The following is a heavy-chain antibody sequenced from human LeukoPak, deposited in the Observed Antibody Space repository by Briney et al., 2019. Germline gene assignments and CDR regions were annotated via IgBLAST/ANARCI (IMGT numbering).Heavy chain of an antibody. CDR3: ARARAERSFDI. CDR2: INSDGSST. D-gene: IGHD5-24*01. CDR1: GFTFDDYG. J-gene: IGHJ3*02. Sequence: GGSLRLSCAASGFTFDDYGMSWVRQVPGKGLVWVSHINSDGSSTSYADSVKGRFTISRDNAENTLYLQMNSLRAEDTAVYYCARARAERSFDIWGRGTMVTVS. V-gene: IGHV3-74*01.